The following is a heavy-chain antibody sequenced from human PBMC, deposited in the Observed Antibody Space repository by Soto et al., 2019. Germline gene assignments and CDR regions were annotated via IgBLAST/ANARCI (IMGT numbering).Heavy chain of an antibody. D-gene: IGHD2-21*01. V-gene: IGHV3-30*18. CDR2: ISHDGGNE. J-gene: IGHJ3*02. CDR3: AKSVQYCEGSSCSPEAFDI. Sequence: QMQLVESGGGVVQPGRSLRLSCAASRFTFSDYGMHWVRQAPGKGLEWVAAISHDGGNEFYAESLKSRFTISRDNSNNTLYLQINSRRTEDTALYCCAKSVQYCEGSSCSPEAFDIGGQGTGVTASS. CDR1: RFTFSDYG.